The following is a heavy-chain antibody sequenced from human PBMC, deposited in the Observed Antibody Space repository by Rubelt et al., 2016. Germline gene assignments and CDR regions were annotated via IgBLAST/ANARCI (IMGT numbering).Heavy chain of an antibody. V-gene: IGHV3-15*01. CDR2: INSRTDGGTT. Sequence: EVQLVESGGGLVKPGGSLRLSCAASGFTFSNASMNWVRQAPGKGLEWVGRINSRTDGGTTDYAGPVKGRFTISREDSKNTLYLQMDSLKTEDTALYYCNAGLLFWGQGTLVTVSS. D-gene: IGHD6-13*01. CDR3: NAGLLF. J-gene: IGHJ4*02. CDR1: GFTFSNAS.